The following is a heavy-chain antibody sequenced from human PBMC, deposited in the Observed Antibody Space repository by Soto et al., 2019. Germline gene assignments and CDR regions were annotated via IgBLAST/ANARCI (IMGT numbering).Heavy chain of an antibody. CDR3: AKSSGWFHPFDC. CDR1: GFTFSSYA. CDR2: ISGSGGST. J-gene: IGHJ4*02. V-gene: IGHV3-23*01. Sequence: EVQLLESGGGLVQPGGSLRLSCAASGFTFSSYALSWVRQAPGKGLEWVSVISGSGGSTYYAESVKGRFTISRDNSKNTLYLQMNSLRADDTAVYYCAKSSGWFHPFDCWGQGTLVTVSS. D-gene: IGHD6-19*01.